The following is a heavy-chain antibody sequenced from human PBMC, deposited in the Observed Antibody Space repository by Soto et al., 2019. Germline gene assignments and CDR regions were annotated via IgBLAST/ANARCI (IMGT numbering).Heavy chain of an antibody. Sequence: PSETLSLTCTVSGGSISSGGYYWSWIRQHPEKGLEWIGYIYYSGSTYYNPSLKSRVTISVDTSKNQFSLKLSSVTAADTAVYYCARGDYSNYVDYWGQGTLVTVSS. CDR1: GGSISSGGYY. CDR2: IYYSGST. CDR3: ARGDYSNYVDY. D-gene: IGHD4-4*01. V-gene: IGHV4-31*03. J-gene: IGHJ4*02.